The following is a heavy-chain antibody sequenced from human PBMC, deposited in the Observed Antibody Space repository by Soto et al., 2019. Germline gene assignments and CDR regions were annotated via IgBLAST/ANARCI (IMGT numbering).Heavy chain of an antibody. V-gene: IGHV4-34*01. CDR1: GGSFSGYY. Sequence: QVQLQQWGAGLLKPSETLSLTCAVYGGSFSGYYWSWIRQPPGKGLEWIGEINHSGSTNYNPSLKRRVTISVDTSKNQCSLKLSSVTAADTAVYYCARVGVAAFDYWGQGTLVTVSS. CDR3: ARVGVAAFDY. D-gene: IGHD6-19*01. CDR2: INHSGST. J-gene: IGHJ4*02.